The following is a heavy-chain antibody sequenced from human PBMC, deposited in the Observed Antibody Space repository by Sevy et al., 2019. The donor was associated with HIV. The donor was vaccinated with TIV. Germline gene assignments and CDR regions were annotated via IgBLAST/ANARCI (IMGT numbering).Heavy chain of an antibody. J-gene: IGHJ4*02. CDR1: GFTFCSYA. V-gene: IGHV3-23*01. Sequence: GGALRLSCAASGFTFCSYAMSWVRQAPGKGLEWVSAISGSGGSTYYADSVKGRFTISRDNSKNTLYLQMNSLRAEDTAVYYCAKDRPRMVYAIPIDYWGQGTLVTVSS. CDR3: AKDRPRMVYAIPIDY. D-gene: IGHD2-8*01. CDR2: ISGSGGST.